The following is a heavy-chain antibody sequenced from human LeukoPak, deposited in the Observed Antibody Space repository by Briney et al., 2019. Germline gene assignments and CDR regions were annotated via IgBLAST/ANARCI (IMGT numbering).Heavy chain of an antibody. D-gene: IGHD3-10*01. Sequence: GASVKVSCKASGHTFIGSYMHWVRQASGQGLEWMGWINPNSGGTIFAQKFQGRVTMTRDTSISTAYMELSRLTSDDTAVYYCATEEFGELHPVNWFDPWGQGTLVTVSS. CDR3: ATEEFGELHPVNWFDP. V-gene: IGHV1-2*02. J-gene: IGHJ5*02. CDR2: INPNSGGT. CDR1: GHTFIGSY.